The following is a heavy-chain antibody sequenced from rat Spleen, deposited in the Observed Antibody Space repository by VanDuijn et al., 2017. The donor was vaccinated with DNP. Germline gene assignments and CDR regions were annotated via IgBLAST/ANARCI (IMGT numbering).Heavy chain of an antibody. CDR2: IKAKSNNYAT. J-gene: IGHJ4*01. CDR3: ALDVYYGVMDA. D-gene: IGHD1-6*01. V-gene: IGHV6-6*01. CDR1: GFTFSPAW. Sequence: EVLLVESDGGLVQPGRSLKLSCATSGFTFSPAWMYWYRQSPEKRLEWVARIKAKSNNYATDYTESVKGRFTISRDDSKRSIYLQMNNLKEEDTAIYYCALDVYYGVMDAWGQGASVTVSS.